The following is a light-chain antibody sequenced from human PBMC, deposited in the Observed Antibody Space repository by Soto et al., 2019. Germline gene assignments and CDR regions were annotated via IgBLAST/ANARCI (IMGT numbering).Light chain of an antibody. Sequence: QSVLTQPPSASGTPGQRVTISCSGSSSNIGSNYVYWYQQIPGTAPKLLIYTNNQRPSGVPGRFSGSKSGTSASLAISGLRSEDEADYYCAAWDDSLSVVVFGGGTKLTVL. CDR3: AAWDDSLSVVV. CDR2: TNN. J-gene: IGLJ2*01. CDR1: SSNIGSNY. V-gene: IGLV1-47*01.